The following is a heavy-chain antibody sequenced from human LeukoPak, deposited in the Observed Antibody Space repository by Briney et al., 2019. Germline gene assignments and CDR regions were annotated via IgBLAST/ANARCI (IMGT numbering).Heavy chain of an antibody. CDR3: ARELYYYDSSGYGNYYYYGMDV. CDR1: GFTFSSYW. V-gene: IGHV3-7*01. J-gene: IGHJ6*02. CDR2: IKQEGSEK. Sequence: GGSLRLSCAASGFTFSSYWMSWVRQAQGKGLKWVANIKQEGSEKYYVDSVKGRFTISRDNAKNSLYLQMNSLRAEDTAVYYCARELYYYDSSGYGNYYYYGMDVWGQGTTVTVSS. D-gene: IGHD3-22*01.